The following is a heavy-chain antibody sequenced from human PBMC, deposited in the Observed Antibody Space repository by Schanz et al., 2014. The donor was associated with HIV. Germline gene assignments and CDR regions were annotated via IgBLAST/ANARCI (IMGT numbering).Heavy chain of an antibody. Sequence: VHLLESGGGLVQPGGSLRLSCAASGFTFSSYGMHWVRQAPGKGLEWVAVIWYDGSNKYYADSVKGRFTISRDNSKNTLYLQINSLRAEDTAIYYCARDRGYYGSGSHNWFDSWGQGTLVAVSS. CDR2: IWYDGSNK. CDR1: GFTFSSYG. V-gene: IGHV3-33*08. D-gene: IGHD3-10*01. CDR3: ARDRGYYGSGSHNWFDS. J-gene: IGHJ5*01.